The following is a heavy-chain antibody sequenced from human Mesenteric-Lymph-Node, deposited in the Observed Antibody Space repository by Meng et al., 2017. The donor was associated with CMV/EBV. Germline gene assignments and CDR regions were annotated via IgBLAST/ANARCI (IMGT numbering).Heavy chain of an antibody. CDR2: IKQDGSEK. Sequence: GGSLRLSCAASGFTFSSYWMSWVRQAPGKGLEWVANIKQDGSEKYYVDSVKGRFTISRDNAKNSLYLQMNSLRVEDTAVYYCARDSQAGGLQLYFDSWGQGTLVTVSS. V-gene: IGHV3-7*01. CDR3: ARDSQAGGLQLYFDS. CDR1: GFTFSSYW. D-gene: IGHD1-1*01. J-gene: IGHJ4*02.